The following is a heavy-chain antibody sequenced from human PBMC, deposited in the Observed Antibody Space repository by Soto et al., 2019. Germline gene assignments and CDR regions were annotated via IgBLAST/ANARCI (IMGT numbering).Heavy chain of an antibody. Sequence: QVQLQQWGAGLLKPSETLSLTCAVYGESFSGYYWSWIRQPPGKGLEWIGEINNSGSTNYNPSLKRRVTISVDTSKNQFSLKLSSVTAADTAVYYCARSYGSSWYMTFDYWGQGTLVTVSS. CDR2: INNSGST. J-gene: IGHJ4*02. CDR3: ARSYGSSWYMTFDY. CDR1: GESFSGYY. D-gene: IGHD6-13*01. V-gene: IGHV4-34*01.